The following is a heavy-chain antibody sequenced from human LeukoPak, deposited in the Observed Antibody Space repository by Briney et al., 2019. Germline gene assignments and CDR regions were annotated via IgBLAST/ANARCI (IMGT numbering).Heavy chain of an antibody. CDR3: ARDLSTRRLNWFDP. Sequence: SETLSLTCAVYGGSFSGYYWSWIRQPAGKGLEWIGRVGDSGSTDYSPSLRSRVTVSIDLSKKQVYLKLTSMTAADTAVYYCARDLSTRRLNWFDPWGQGIQVTVSS. D-gene: IGHD1-1*01. CDR2: VGDSGST. CDR1: GGSFSGYY. V-gene: IGHV4-4*07. J-gene: IGHJ5*02.